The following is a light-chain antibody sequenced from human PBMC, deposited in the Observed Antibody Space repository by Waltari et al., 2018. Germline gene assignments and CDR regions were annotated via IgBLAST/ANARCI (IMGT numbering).Light chain of an antibody. Sequence: QSVLTQPPSVSEAPRPRVTISCSGSSSNIGNNDVNWYQQLPGKAPKLLIYYDDLLPSGVSDRFSGSKSGTSASLAISGLQSEDEADYYCAAWDDSLNGLVFGGGTKLTVL. CDR1: SSNIGNND. V-gene: IGLV1-36*01. J-gene: IGLJ2*01. CDR3: AAWDDSLNGLV. CDR2: YDD.